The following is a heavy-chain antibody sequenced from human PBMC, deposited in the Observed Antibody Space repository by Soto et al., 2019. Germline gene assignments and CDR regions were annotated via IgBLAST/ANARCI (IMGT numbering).Heavy chain of an antibody. J-gene: IGHJ2*01. D-gene: IGHD1-26*01. Sequence: QVQLVESGGGVVQPGRSLRLSCAASGFTFSSYGMHWVRQAPGKGLEWVAVISYDGSNKYYADSVKGRFTISRDNSKNTLYLQMNSLRAEDTAVYYCAKTPRGSYYWYFDLWRRGTLVTVSS. CDR3: AKTPRGSYYWYFDL. CDR1: GFTFSSYG. CDR2: ISYDGSNK. V-gene: IGHV3-30*18.